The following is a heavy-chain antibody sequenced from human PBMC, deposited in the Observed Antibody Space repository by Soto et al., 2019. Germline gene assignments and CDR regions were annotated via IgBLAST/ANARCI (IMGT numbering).Heavy chain of an antibody. D-gene: IGHD6-13*01. CDR2: VYNSGST. Sequence: LETLSLTCTVSGGSISSNYWTWIRQPPGKGLGWIGYVYNSGSTNYNPSLKSRVTISEDTSKSQFSLKVNSMTAADTAVYYCARYRREAVAGYTLDNWGQGILVTVSS. CDR3: ARYRREAVAGYTLDN. V-gene: IGHV4-59*01. CDR1: GGSISSNY. J-gene: IGHJ4*02.